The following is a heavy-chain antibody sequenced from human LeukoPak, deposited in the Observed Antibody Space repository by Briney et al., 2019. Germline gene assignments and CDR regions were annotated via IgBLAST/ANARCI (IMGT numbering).Heavy chain of an antibody. D-gene: IGHD3-22*01. CDR2: ISGSGGST. Sequence: GGSLRLSCAASGFTFSSYAMSWVRQAPGKGLEWVSAISGSGGSTYYADYVKGRFTISRDNSKSTLYLQMNSLRAEDTAVYYRAKDIPMIVVLMDAFDIWGQGTMVTVSS. J-gene: IGHJ3*02. CDR3: AKDIPMIVVLMDAFDI. CDR1: GFTFSSYA. V-gene: IGHV3-23*01.